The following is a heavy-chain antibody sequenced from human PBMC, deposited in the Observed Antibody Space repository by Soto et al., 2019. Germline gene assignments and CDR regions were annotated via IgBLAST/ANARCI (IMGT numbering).Heavy chain of an antibody. J-gene: IGHJ6*02. Sequence: GESLKISCKGSGYSFTSYWISWVRQMPGKGLEWMGRIDPSDSYTNYSPSFQGHVTISADKSISTAYLQWSSLKASDTAMYYCASKRTEHSSTYGMDVWGQGTTVTGSS. D-gene: IGHD6-6*01. V-gene: IGHV5-10-1*01. CDR3: ASKRTEHSSTYGMDV. CDR2: IDPSDSYT. CDR1: GYSFTSYW.